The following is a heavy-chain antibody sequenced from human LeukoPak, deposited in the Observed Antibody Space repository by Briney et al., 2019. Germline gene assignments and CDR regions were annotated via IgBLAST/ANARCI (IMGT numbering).Heavy chain of an antibody. J-gene: IGHJ4*02. CDR2: INPNSGGT. D-gene: IGHD3-16*01. Sequence: VASVKVSCKASGYTFTGYYMHWVRQAPGQGLEWMGWINPNSGGTNYAQKFQGRVTMTRDTSISTAYMELSRLRSDDTAVYYCAREMIYTEYFDYWGQGTLVTVSS. CDR1: GYTFTGYY. V-gene: IGHV1-2*02. CDR3: AREMIYTEYFDY.